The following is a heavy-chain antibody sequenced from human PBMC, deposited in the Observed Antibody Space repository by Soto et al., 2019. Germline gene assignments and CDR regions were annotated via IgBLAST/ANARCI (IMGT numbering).Heavy chain of an antibody. D-gene: IGHD2-15*01. CDR3: GKVLVGATGHTDSDP. CDR1: GGSIYRSGYY. V-gene: IGHV4-39*01. CDR2: IDYNGVT. Sequence: SETLSLTCTVSGGSIYRSGYYWGWIRQPPGRGLEWIGNIDYNGVTYSNPSLKSRVTISRDTSKNQFSLKLTSVTAADTALYYCGKVLVGATGHTDSDPWGPGTLVTVSS. J-gene: IGHJ5*02.